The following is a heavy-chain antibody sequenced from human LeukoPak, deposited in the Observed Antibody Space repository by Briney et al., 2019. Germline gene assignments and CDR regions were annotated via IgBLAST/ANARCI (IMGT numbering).Heavy chain of an antibody. Sequence: SETLSLTCSVSGGSVSSRSCHWGWIRQPPGKGLEWIGSIYYSGNTYYNPSLKSRVTISVDTFKDQFSLKLTSVTAADTAVYYCARSNGDYFAYIDYRGQGTLVTVSS. CDR3: ARSNGDYFAYIDY. CDR1: GGSVSSRSCH. CDR2: IYYSGNT. J-gene: IGHJ4*02. D-gene: IGHD4-17*01. V-gene: IGHV4-39*01.